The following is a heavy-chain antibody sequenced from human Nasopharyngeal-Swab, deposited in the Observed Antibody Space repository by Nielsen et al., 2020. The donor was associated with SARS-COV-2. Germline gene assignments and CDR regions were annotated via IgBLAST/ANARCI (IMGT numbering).Heavy chain of an antibody. J-gene: IGHJ4*02. V-gene: IGHV3-33*01. CDR3: ARGSPKRYSGYDFPSFDY. Sequence: GGSLRLSCAASGFTFSSYGMYWVRQAPGKGLEWVAVIWYDGSNKYYADSVKGRFTISRDNSKNTLYLQMNSLRAEDTAVYYCARGSPKRYSGYDFPSFDYWGQGTLVTVSS. CDR1: GFTFSSYG. D-gene: IGHD5-12*01. CDR2: IWYDGSNK.